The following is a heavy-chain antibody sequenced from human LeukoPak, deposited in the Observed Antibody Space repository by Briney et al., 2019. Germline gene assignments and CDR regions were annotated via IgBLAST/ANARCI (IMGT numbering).Heavy chain of an antibody. CDR2: IRQDGSER. D-gene: IGHD5-12*01. CDR3: ARDWGSTGYDLYDS. J-gene: IGHJ4*02. V-gene: IGHV3-7*01. CDR1: GFIFSNYW. Sequence: RGSLRLSCAASGFIFSNYWMTWVRQAPGKGLEWVAHIRQDGSERHYVDSVKDRFTISRDNAKNSLDLRMDSLRAEDTAVYYCARDWGSTGYDLYDSWGQGTLVTVSS.